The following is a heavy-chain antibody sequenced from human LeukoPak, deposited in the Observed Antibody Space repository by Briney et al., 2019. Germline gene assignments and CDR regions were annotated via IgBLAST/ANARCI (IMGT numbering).Heavy chain of an antibody. D-gene: IGHD5-24*01. J-gene: IGHJ6*02. Sequence: PSETLSLTCTVSGGSISSSSYYWGWIRQPPGKGLEWIGSIYYSGSTYYNPSLKGRVTISVDTSKNQFSLKLSSVTAADTAVYYCARESRDGYNYYYYYGMDVWGQGTTVTVSS. V-gene: IGHV4-39*02. CDR3: ARESRDGYNYYYYYGMDV. CDR2: IYYSGST. CDR1: GGSISSSSYY.